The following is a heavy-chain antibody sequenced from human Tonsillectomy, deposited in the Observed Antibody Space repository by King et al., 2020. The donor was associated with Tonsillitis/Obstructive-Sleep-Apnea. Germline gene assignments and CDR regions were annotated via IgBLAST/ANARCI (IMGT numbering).Heavy chain of an antibody. CDR3: AGGAFRDTVTWFDP. Sequence: VQLQESGPVLVKPSETLSLTCTVSGGSISSGSYFWGWIRQPPGKGLEWIGSLYYSGSTHYNPSLKSRVTISADTSKNQFSLKLTSVTAADTAVYYCAGGAFRDTVTWFDPWGLGTLVTVSS. CDR1: GGSISSGSYF. D-gene: IGHD5-18*01. V-gene: IGHV4-39*01. J-gene: IGHJ5*02. CDR2: LYYSGST.